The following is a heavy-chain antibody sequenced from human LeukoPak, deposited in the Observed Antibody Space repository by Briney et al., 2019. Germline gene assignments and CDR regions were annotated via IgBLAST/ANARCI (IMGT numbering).Heavy chain of an antibody. CDR3: ARSYDSSGYYYKEYFQH. CDR2: ISSSSSTI. CDR1: GFTFSSYA. V-gene: IGHV3-48*02. Sequence: GGSLRLSCAASGFTFSSYAMSWVRQAPGKGLEWVSYISSSSSTIYYADSVKGRFTISRDNAKNSLYLQMNSLRDEDTAVYYCARSYDSSGYYYKEYFQHWGQGTLVTVSS. J-gene: IGHJ1*01. D-gene: IGHD3-22*01.